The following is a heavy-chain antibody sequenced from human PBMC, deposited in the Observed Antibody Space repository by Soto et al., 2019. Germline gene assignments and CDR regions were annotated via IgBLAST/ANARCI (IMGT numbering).Heavy chain of an antibody. CDR3: ARDTPNWNYAPEPFDI. J-gene: IGHJ3*02. Sequence: ASVKVSCKASGYTFTSYGISWVRQAPGQGLEWMGWISAYNGNTNYAQKLQGRVTMTTDTSMSTAYMELRSLRSDDTAVYYCARDTPNWNYAPEPFDIWGQGTMVTVSS. V-gene: IGHV1-18*01. D-gene: IGHD1-7*01. CDR2: ISAYNGNT. CDR1: GYTFTSYG.